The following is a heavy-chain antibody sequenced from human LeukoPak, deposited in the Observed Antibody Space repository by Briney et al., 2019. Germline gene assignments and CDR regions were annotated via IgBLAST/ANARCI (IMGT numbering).Heavy chain of an antibody. CDR1: GFTFSNYA. J-gene: IGHJ4*02. Sequence: GGSLRLSCAASGFTFSNYAMHWVRQAPGKGLEWVSLISSGGTYEYYADSVKGRFTISRDNSKTTLYLQLNSLRAEDTAVYYCARDSTYYYDSGSSGPHYFDNWGQGTLVTVSS. D-gene: IGHD3-10*01. CDR2: ISSGGTYE. CDR3: ARDSTYYYDSGSSGPHYFDN. V-gene: IGHV3-30*01.